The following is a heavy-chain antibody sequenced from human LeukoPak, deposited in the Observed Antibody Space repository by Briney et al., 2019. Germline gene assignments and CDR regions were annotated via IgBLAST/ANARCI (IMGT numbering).Heavy chain of an antibody. Sequence: PGGCPRVSRAAPGFTFSGYAMNWVRQAPGKGLEWVSYISSSGSTIYYADSVKGRFTISRDNAKTSLYLQMNSLRAEDTAVYYCARREISSGWYVGAFDIWGQGTMVTVSS. J-gene: IGHJ3*02. CDR2: ISSSGSTI. CDR3: ARREISSGWYVGAFDI. CDR1: GFTFSGYA. V-gene: IGHV3-48*03. D-gene: IGHD6-19*01.